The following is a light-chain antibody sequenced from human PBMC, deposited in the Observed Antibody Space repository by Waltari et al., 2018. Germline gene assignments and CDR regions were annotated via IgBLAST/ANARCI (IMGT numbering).Light chain of an antibody. CDR1: SSDVGGYNN. CDR3: SSFTTIGTLVV. Sequence: SALTQPASGSGSPGQPITISCTGTSSDVGGYNNVSWYQQQPGKAPKLLISEVTNRPSGVAYRFSVSNSVNTASLTISGLQAEDEAEYYCSSFTTIGTLVVFGGGTKLTVL. V-gene: IGLV2-14*01. CDR2: EVT. J-gene: IGLJ2*01.